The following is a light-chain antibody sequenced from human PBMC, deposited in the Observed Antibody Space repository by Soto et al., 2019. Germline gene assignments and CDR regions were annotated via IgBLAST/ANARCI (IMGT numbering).Light chain of an antibody. V-gene: IGLV2-14*01. CDR3: SSYTSGSPHEV. CDR2: GVT. Sequence: QSVLAQPASVSGSPGQSITISCSGTSSDVGAYYSVSWYQHHPGKAPKLIIYGVTNRHSGVSNRFSGSKSGNTASLTISGLQAEDEADYHCSSYTSGSPHEVFGTGTKVTVL. CDR1: SSDVGAYYS. J-gene: IGLJ1*01.